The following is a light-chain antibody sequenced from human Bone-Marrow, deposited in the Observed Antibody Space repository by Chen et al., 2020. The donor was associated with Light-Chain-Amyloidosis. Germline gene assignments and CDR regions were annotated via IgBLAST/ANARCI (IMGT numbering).Light chain of an antibody. CDR2: WAS. CDR3: QQYYSTPF. V-gene: IGKV4-1*01. J-gene: IGKJ3*01. CDR1: QSVLYSSNNKNY. Sequence: DIVMTQSPDSLAVSLGERATINCKSSQSVLYSSNNKNYLAWYQQKPGQPPKLLIYWASTRESGVPDRFSGSGSGTDFTLTISSLQAEDVAVYYCQQYYSTPFFVPGTKVDIK.